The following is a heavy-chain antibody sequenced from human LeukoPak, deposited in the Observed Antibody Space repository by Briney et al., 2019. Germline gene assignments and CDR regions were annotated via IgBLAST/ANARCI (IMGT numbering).Heavy chain of an antibody. CDR3: ATSTIAAAVWFDP. J-gene: IGHJ5*02. CDR2: INHSGST. Sequence: SEALSLTCTVSGGSITSSSYYWGWIRQPPGKGLEWIGEINHSGSTNYNPSLKSRVTISVGTSKNQFSLKLSSVTAADTAVYYCATSTIAAAVWFDPWGQGTLVTVSS. D-gene: IGHD6-13*01. CDR1: GGSITSSSYY. V-gene: IGHV4-39*07.